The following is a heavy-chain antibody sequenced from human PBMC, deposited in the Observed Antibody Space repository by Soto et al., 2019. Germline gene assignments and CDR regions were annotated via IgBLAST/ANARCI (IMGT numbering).Heavy chain of an antibody. CDR3: ARRGSIAAAGTPDY. V-gene: IGHV3-11*01. CDR1: GFTFSDYY. Sequence: GGSLRLSCAASGFTFSDYYMSWFRQAPGKGLEWVSYISGSGSTIHDADSVKGRFTISRDNAKNSLYLQMNSLRAEDTAVYYCARRGSIAAAGTPDYWGQVTLVTVSS. J-gene: IGHJ4*02. D-gene: IGHD6-13*01. CDR2: ISGSGSTI.